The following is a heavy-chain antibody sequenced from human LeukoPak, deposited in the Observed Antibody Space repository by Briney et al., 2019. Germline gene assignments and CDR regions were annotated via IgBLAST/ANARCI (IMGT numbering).Heavy chain of an antibody. CDR3: ARAKGIAAAGTSGYYFDY. Sequence: PSETLSLTCTVSGGSISSGDYYWSWIRQPPGKGLEWIGEINHSGSTNYNPSLKSRVTISVDTSKNQFSLKLSSVTAADTAVYYCARAKGIAAAGTSGYYFDYWGQGTLVTVSS. CDR1: GGSISSGDYY. CDR2: INHSGST. D-gene: IGHD6-13*01. V-gene: IGHV4-39*07. J-gene: IGHJ4*02.